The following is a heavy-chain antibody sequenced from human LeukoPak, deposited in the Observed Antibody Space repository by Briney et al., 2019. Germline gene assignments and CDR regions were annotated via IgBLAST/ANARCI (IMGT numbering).Heavy chain of an antibody. D-gene: IGHD3-3*01. CDR3: ASGDFWSGIDY. V-gene: IGHV4-30-2*01. Sequence: SETLSLTCAVSGGSISSGGYSWSWIRQPPGKGLEWIGYIYHSGSTYYNPSLKSRVTISVDRSKNQFSLKLGSVTAADTAVYYCASGDFWSGIDYWGQGTLVTVSS. CDR1: GGSISSGGYS. J-gene: IGHJ4*02. CDR2: IYHSGST.